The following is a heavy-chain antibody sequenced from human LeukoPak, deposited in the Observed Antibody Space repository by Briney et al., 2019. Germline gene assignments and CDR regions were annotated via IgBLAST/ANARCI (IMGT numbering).Heavy chain of an antibody. Sequence: SETLSLTCTVSGGSISSSSYYWGWIRQPPGKGLEWIGSIYYSGSTYYNPSLKSRVTISVDTSKNQFSLKLSSVTAADTAAYYCARRHYASSGYYYGDAFDIWGQGTMVTVSS. CDR1: GGSISSSSYY. V-gene: IGHV4-39*01. CDR3: ARRHYASSGYYYGDAFDI. D-gene: IGHD3-22*01. J-gene: IGHJ3*02. CDR2: IYYSGST.